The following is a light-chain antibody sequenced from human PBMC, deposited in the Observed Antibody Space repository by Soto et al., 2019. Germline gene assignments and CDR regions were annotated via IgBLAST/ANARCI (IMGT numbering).Light chain of an antibody. CDR2: KAS. CDR1: QSISNW. V-gene: IGKV1-5*03. Sequence: DIQMTQSQSSVSASVGERVTITCLASQSISNWLAWYQQKPGKVPKLLIYKASSLESGVPSRFSGSGSGTEFTLTIISLQPDDFATYYCQQYNSYSWTFGQGTKVDNK. J-gene: IGKJ1*01. CDR3: QQYNSYSWT.